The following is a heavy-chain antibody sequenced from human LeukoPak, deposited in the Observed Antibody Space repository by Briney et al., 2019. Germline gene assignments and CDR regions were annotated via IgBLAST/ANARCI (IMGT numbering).Heavy chain of an antibody. CDR2: IYTSGST. Sequence: SETLSLTCTVSGGSISSYYWSWIRQPAGKGLEWIGRIYTSGSTNYNPSLKSRVTMSVDTSKNQFSLKLSSVTAADTAVYYCARGLIVPAATRYWYFDLWGRGTLVTVSS. CDR1: GGSISSYY. J-gene: IGHJ2*01. CDR3: ARGLIVPAATRYWYFDL. D-gene: IGHD2-2*01. V-gene: IGHV4-4*07.